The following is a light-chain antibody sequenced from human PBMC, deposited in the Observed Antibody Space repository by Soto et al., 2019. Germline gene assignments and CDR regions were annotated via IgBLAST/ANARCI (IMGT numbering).Light chain of an antibody. CDR2: DAS. J-gene: IGKJ1*01. V-gene: IGKV1-5*01. CDR1: QSISSW. CDR3: QQYNSSPGT. Sequence: DIQMTQSPSTLSASVGDRVTITCRASQSISSWLAWYQQKQGKAPKLLIYDASSLESGVPSRFSGSGSGTEFTLTISSLQPDDFATYYCQQYNSSPGTFGQGTKVEIK.